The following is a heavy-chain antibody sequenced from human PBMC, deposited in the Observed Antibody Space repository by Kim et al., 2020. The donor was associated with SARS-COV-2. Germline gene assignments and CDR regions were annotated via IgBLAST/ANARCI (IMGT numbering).Heavy chain of an antibody. V-gene: IGHV4-34*01. Sequence: SETLSLTCAVYGGSFSGYYWSWIRQPPGKGLEWIGEINHSGSTNYNPSLKSRVTISVDTSKNQFSLKLSSVTAADTAVYYCARVVREYSSSSGFDYWGQGTLVTVSS. D-gene: IGHD6-6*01. CDR3: ARVVREYSSSSGFDY. CDR2: INHSGST. J-gene: IGHJ4*02. CDR1: GGSFSGYY.